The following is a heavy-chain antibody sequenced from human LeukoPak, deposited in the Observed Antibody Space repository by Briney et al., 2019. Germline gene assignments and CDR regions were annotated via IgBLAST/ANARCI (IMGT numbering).Heavy chain of an antibody. CDR3: ARDIGGHYYDSSGYYDY. CDR1: GFTFSSYA. CDR2: ISYDGSNK. Sequence: GGSLRLSCAASGFTFSSYAMHWVRQAPGKGLEWVAVISYDGSNKYYADSVKGRFTISRDNSKNTLYLQMNSLRAEDTAVYYCARDIGGHYYDSSGYYDYWGQGTLVTVSS. D-gene: IGHD3-22*01. V-gene: IGHV3-30-3*01. J-gene: IGHJ4*02.